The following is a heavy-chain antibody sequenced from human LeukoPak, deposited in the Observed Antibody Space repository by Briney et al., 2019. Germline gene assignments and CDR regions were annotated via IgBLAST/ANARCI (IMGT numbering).Heavy chain of an antibody. Sequence: ASVKVSCKASGGTFSSYAVSWVRQAPGQGLEWMGGIIPIFGTANYAQKFQGRVTITADESTSTAYMELSSLRSEDTAVYYCARGLAARFDDYWGQGTMVTVSS. D-gene: IGHD6-6*01. CDR2: IIPIFGTA. J-gene: IGHJ4*02. CDR3: ARGLAARFDDY. V-gene: IGHV1-69*13. CDR1: GGTFSSYA.